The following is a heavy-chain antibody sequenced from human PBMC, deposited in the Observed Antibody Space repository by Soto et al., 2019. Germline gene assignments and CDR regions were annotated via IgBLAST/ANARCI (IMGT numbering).Heavy chain of an antibody. V-gene: IGHV3-30-3*01. CDR1: GFTFSSYA. Sequence: QVQLVESGGGVVQPGRSLRLSCAASGFTFSSYAIHWVHQAPGKGLEWVALISYDGSNKYYADSVKVRFTISRDNSKNTLDLQMNCLRAEDTAVYYCERHKRDLRFLEWSYYFDYWGQGTLVTVSS. CDR2: ISYDGSNK. D-gene: IGHD3-3*01. CDR3: ERHKRDLRFLEWSYYFDY. J-gene: IGHJ4*02.